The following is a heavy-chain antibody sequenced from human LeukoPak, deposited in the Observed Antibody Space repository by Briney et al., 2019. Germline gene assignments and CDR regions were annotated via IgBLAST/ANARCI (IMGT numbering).Heavy chain of an antibody. CDR1: GGSITSYY. Sequence: SETLSLTCTVSGGSITSYYWSWIRQPPGKGLEWIGYIYYSGSTNYNPSLKSRVTISVDTSKNQFSLKLSSVTAADTAVYYCARGGVNYKIAGPWGQGALVTVPS. J-gene: IGHJ5*02. D-gene: IGHD3-10*01. V-gene: IGHV4-59*01. CDR2: IYYSGST. CDR3: ARGGVNYKIAGP.